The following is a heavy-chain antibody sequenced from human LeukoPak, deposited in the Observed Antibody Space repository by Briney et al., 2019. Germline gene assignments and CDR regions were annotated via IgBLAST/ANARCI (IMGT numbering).Heavy chain of an antibody. D-gene: IGHD1-7*01. CDR1: GFAVSSNH. CDR2: IRSNAYGATT. CDR3: ARDLAWNYRYMDV. Sequence: PGGSLRLSCAASGFAVSSNHMNWVRQAPGKGLEWVGFIRSNAYGATTEYAASVKGRFSLSRDDSKTSVYLQMNSLKTEDTAVYFCARDLAWNYRYMDVWGRGTTVIVSS. J-gene: IGHJ6*03. V-gene: IGHV3-49*04.